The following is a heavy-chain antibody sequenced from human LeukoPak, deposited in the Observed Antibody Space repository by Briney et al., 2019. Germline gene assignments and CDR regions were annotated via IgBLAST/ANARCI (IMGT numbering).Heavy chain of an antibody. D-gene: IGHD1-14*01. J-gene: IGHJ4*02. CDR3: ARGVEPLAANTLAY. Sequence: GGSLRLSCAASGFTVITNDMTWVRLAPGKGLEWVSVLYSDGNTKYADSVQGRFIISRDNSKNTLYLEMNSLRPDDTAVYYCARGVEPLAANTLAYWGQGTLVTVSS. CDR1: GFTVITND. CDR2: LYSDGNT. V-gene: IGHV3-53*01.